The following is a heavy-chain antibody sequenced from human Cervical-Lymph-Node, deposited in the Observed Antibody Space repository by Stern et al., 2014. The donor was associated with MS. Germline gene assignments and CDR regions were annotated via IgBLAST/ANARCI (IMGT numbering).Heavy chain of an antibody. J-gene: IGHJ5*02. D-gene: IGHD6-6*01. V-gene: IGHV4-34*01. CDR3: ARTWIAVRNTKWFDP. Sequence: QVQLQQWGAGLLKPSETLSLTCGVNGGSFDAFYWSWIRQPPGRGLEWIGEIGHSGYTNYNPSLRSRVTISVDTSKNQFTLKMNSVSAADTAVYYCARTWIAVRNTKWFDPWGQGTLVTVSS. CDR1: GGSFDAFY. CDR2: IGHSGYT.